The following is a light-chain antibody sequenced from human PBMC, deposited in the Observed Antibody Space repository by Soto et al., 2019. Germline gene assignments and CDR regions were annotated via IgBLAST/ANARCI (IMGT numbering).Light chain of an antibody. CDR2: AAS. Sequence: EIVLTQSPGTLSLSPGERATLSCRASQSVRSTYVAWYQQKPGQDPRLLIFAASSRATGIPDRFSGSGSVTDFTLTISRLETEAFAVYYCHQYGTSPATFGQGTKVEIK. J-gene: IGKJ1*01. CDR3: HQYGTSPAT. CDR1: QSVRSTY. V-gene: IGKV3-20*01.